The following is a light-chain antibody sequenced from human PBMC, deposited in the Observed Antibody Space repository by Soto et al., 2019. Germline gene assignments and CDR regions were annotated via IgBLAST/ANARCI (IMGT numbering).Light chain of an antibody. J-gene: IGLJ2*01. CDR2: DVT. CDR3: SSYTSSSTRV. Sequence: QSVLTQPASVSGSPGQSITISCTGTSSDVGGYNYVSWYQQHPGKAPKLMIYDVTNRPSGVSNRFAGSKSGSTAALTISGLQDEDEADYYCSSYTSSSTRVFGGGTQLTVL. CDR1: SSDVGGYNY. V-gene: IGLV2-14*03.